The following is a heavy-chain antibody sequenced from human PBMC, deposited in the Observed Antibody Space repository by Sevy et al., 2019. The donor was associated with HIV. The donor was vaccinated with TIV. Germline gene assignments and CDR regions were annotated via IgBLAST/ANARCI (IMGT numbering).Heavy chain of an antibody. D-gene: IGHD6-13*01. CDR2: LSGSGGTT. CDR3: ATGTTDSSISWVFDV. J-gene: IGHJ3*01. V-gene: IGHV3-23*01. CDR1: GFTFFSHV. Sequence: GGSLRLSCAASGFTFFSHVMSWVRQAPGKGLEWVSGLSGSGGTTYYADSVKGRFSISRDNSKNKLYLQMSSLRIEDTAVPFCATGTTDSSISWVFDVWGQGTMVTVSS.